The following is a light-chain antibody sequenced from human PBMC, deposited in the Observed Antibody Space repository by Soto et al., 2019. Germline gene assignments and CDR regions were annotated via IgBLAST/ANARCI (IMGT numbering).Light chain of an antibody. Sequence: ALTQPASVSGSLGQSITISCTGSNRDIGAYNLVSWYQQYPDTAPKLIIYEVRNRPSGVSYRFTGSRSGNTASLTISALQADDESTFYCSSYTTTSTLLFGGGTKVTVL. CDR1: NRDIGAYNL. CDR2: EVR. V-gene: IGLV2-14*01. CDR3: SSYTTTSTLL. J-gene: IGLJ3*02.